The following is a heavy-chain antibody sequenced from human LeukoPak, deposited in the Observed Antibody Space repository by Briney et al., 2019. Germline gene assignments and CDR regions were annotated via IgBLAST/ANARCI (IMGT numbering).Heavy chain of an antibody. CDR2: ISGSGDSI. D-gene: IGHD3-22*01. V-gene: IGHV3-11*04. CDR1: GFTVSNNY. CDR3: ARVPTYYDISGDYYY. J-gene: IGHJ4*02. Sequence: GGSLRLSCAASGFTVSNNYMSWARQAPGKGLEWVSSISGSGDSIYYADSVKGRFTISRDNAKNSLYLQTNSLRAEDTAVYYCARVPTYYDISGDYYYWGQGTLVTVSS.